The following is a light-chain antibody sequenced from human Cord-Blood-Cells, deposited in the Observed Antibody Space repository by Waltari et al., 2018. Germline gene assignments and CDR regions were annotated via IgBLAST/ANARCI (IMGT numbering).Light chain of an antibody. V-gene: IGLV3-27*01. CDR3: YSAADNNRV. Sequence: SYELTQPSSVSVSPGQTARITCPGDVLAKKYARWFQQKPGQAPVLVRYKDSERPSGVPERLSGSSSGTTVTLTIGGAQVEDEAAYYCYSAADNNRVFGGGTKLTVL. CDR1: VLAKKY. J-gene: IGLJ3*02. CDR2: KDS.